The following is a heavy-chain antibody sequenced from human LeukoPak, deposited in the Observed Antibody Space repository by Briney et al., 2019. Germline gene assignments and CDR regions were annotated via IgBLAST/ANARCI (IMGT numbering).Heavy chain of an antibody. CDR1: GGSFSGYY. Sequence: SETLSLTCAVYGGSFSGYYWSWIRQPPGKGLEWIGEINHSGSTNYNPSLKSRVTISVDTSKNQFSLKLSSVTAADTAVNYCAREWAYSSSSGLGYWGQGTLVTVSS. V-gene: IGHV4-34*01. J-gene: IGHJ4*02. D-gene: IGHD6-6*01. CDR3: AREWAYSSSSGLGY. CDR2: INHSGST.